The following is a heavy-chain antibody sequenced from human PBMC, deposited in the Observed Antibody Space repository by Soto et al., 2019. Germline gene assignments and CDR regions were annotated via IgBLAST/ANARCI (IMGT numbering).Heavy chain of an antibody. V-gene: IGHV3-21*01. D-gene: IGHD5-18*01. J-gene: IGHJ6*02. CDR2: ISSSSTYK. CDR3: ARVVDPALGNYAMSI. CDR1: GFSFSRYS. Sequence: EVQLVESGGGLVKPGGSLTLSCAASGFSFSRYSINWVRLAPGKGLEWVSYISSSSTYKYYADSVKGRFTISRDNTNNSQHLQIHSLRVANTAMYYIARVVDPALGNYAMSIWGQGTP.